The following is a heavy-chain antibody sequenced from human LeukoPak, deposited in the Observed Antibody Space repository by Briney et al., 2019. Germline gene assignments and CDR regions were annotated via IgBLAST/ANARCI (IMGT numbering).Heavy chain of an antibody. CDR3: ARDYCSSTSCYLFDY. CDR2: IYYSGST. D-gene: IGHD2-2*01. CDR1: GGSISSGGYY. V-gene: IGHV4-31*03. J-gene: IGHJ4*02. Sequence: PSEPLSLPCTVSGGSISSGGYYWSWIRQHPGKGLEWIGYIYYSGSTYYNPSLKSRVTISVDTSKNQFSLKLSSVTAADTAVYYCARDYCSSTSCYLFDYWGEGTLVTVSS.